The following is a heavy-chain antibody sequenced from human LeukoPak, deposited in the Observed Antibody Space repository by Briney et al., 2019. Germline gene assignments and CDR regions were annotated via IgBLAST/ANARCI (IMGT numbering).Heavy chain of an antibody. CDR2: IYYSGST. CDR3: ASLLPSSFDFDI. J-gene: IGHJ3*02. Sequence: SETLSLTCTVSGGSISSYYWSWIRQPPGKGLEWIGYIYYSGSTNYNPSLKSRVTISVDTSKNQFSLKLSSVTAADTAVYYCASLLPSSFDFDIWGQGTMVTVSS. D-gene: IGHD2-2*01. CDR1: GGSISSYY. V-gene: IGHV4-59*01.